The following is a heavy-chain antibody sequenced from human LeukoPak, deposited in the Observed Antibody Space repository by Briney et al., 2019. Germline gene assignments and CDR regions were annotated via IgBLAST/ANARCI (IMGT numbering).Heavy chain of an antibody. J-gene: IGHJ4*02. D-gene: IGHD2-15*01. V-gene: IGHV1-2*02. CDR1: GYTFTGYY. CDR2: INPNSGGT. Sequence: ASVTVSCKASGYTFTGYYMHWVRQAPGQGLEWMGWINPNSGGTNYAQKFQGRVTMTRDTSISTAYMELSRLRSDDTAVYYCARVFVGYCSGGSCYTDYWGQGTLVTVSS. CDR3: ARVFVGYCSGGSCYTDY.